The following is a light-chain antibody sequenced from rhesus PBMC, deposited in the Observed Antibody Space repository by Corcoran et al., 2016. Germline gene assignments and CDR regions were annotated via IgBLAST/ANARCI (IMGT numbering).Light chain of an antibody. CDR2: DAS. CDR3: QQHNSYPT. Sequence: DIQMTQSPSSLSASVGDTVTITCRASQGINKYLAWYQQKPGKAPRPLIYDASTLESGVPSRLSGIGSGTEFTLTITSLQPEDFATYYCQQHNSYPTFGQGTKVEIK. CDR1: QGINKY. J-gene: IGKJ1*01. V-gene: IGKV1S14*01.